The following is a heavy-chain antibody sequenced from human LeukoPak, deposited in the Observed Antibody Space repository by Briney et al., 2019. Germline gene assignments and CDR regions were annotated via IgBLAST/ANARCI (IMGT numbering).Heavy chain of an antibody. D-gene: IGHD6-6*01. J-gene: IGHJ4*02. Sequence: PGGSLRLSCAASGFTFSSYGMHWVRQAPGKGLEWVAFIRYDGSNKYYADSVKGRFTISRDNSKNTLYLQMNSLRVEDTAVYYCAKAEQLVSPFDYWGQGTLVTVSS. V-gene: IGHV3-30*02. CDR2: IRYDGSNK. CDR1: GFTFSSYG. CDR3: AKAEQLVSPFDY.